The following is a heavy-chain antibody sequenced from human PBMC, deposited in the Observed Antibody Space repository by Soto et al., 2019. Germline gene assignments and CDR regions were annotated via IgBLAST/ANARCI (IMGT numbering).Heavy chain of an antibody. Sequence: QVQLVQSGAEVKKPGASVKVSCKASGYTFTSYGISWVRQAPGQGLEWMGWISAYNGNTNYAQKLQGRVTMTTDTSTSTDYMELRSLRSDDTAVYYCARVSPMGYYGSGSYFHWGQGTLVTVSS. CDR1: GYTFTSYG. V-gene: IGHV1-18*01. J-gene: IGHJ4*02. CDR3: ARVSPMGYYGSGSYFH. CDR2: ISAYNGNT. D-gene: IGHD3-10*01.